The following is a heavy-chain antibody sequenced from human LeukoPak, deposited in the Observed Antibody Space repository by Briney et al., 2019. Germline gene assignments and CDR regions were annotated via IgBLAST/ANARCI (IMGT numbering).Heavy chain of an antibody. CDR1: GGSISSGYY. D-gene: IGHD1-26*01. V-gene: IGHV4-38-2*01. Sequence: ASETLSLTCAVSGGSISSGYYWGWIRQPPGKGLEWIGSIYHSGSTYYNPSLKSRVTISVDTSKNQFSLKLSSVTAADTAVYYCARVLLRPDYWGQGTLVTVSS. CDR3: ARVLLRPDY. CDR2: IYHSGST. J-gene: IGHJ4*02.